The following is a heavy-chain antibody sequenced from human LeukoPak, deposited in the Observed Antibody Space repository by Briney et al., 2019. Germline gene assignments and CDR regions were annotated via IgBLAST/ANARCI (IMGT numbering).Heavy chain of an antibody. J-gene: IGHJ4*02. D-gene: IGHD6-6*01. Sequence: PGGSLRPSCAASGFTFSSYSMNWVRQAPGKGLEWVSSISSSSSYIYYADSVKGRFTISRDNAKNSLYLQMNSLRAEDTAVYYCARVIFSSSSRPVDYWGQGTLVTVSS. CDR3: ARVIFSSSSRPVDY. CDR1: GFTFSSYS. V-gene: IGHV3-21*01. CDR2: ISSSSSYI.